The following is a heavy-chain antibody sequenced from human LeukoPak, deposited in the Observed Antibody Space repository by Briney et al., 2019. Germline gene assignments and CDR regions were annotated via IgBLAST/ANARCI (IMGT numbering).Heavy chain of an antibody. CDR1: GFTFSSYA. Sequence: GRSLRLSCAVSGFTFSSYAMLWVRQAPGKGLEWVAVISYDGSNKYYADSVKGRFTITRDNSKNTMYLEMNRLRAEDTAVYYCARDSLGNYFDYWGQGTLVTVSS. CDR2: ISYDGSNK. J-gene: IGHJ4*02. D-gene: IGHD1-26*01. CDR3: ARDSLGNYFDY. V-gene: IGHV3-30-3*01.